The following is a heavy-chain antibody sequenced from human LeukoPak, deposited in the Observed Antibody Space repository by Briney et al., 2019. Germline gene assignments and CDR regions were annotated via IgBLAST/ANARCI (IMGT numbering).Heavy chain of an antibody. CDR1: GGSISSYY. D-gene: IGHD5-18*01. J-gene: IGHJ3*02. Sequence: SETLSLTCTVSGGSISSYYWSWIRQPPGKGLEWIGYIYYSGSTNYNPSLKSRVTISIDTSKNQFSLKLSSVTAADTAVYYCARQGGYAFDIWGQGTMVTVSS. V-gene: IGHV4-59*08. CDR2: IYYSGST. CDR3: ARQGGYAFDI.